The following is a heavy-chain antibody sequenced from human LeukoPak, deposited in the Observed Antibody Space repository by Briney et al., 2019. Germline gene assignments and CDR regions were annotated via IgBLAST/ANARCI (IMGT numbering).Heavy chain of an antibody. CDR2: INHSGST. CDR1: GGFFCGYY. Sequence: SETLSLTCAVYGGFFCGYYWSCIPPPPGKGLEWIGEINHSGSTNYNPSLKSRVTISVDTSKNQFSLKLSSVTAADTAVYYCARSAVTTQLDYWGQGTLVTVSS. D-gene: IGHD4-17*01. V-gene: IGHV4-34*01. CDR3: ARSAVTTQLDY. J-gene: IGHJ4*02.